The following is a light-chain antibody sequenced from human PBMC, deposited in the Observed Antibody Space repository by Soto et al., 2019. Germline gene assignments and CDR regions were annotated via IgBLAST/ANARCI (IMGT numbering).Light chain of an antibody. CDR3: QQFKSGTWT. Sequence: AIQMTQSPSSLSASVGDRVSITSRASQSIGTFLNWYQQKPGKAPKLLLYDVSSLESGVPSRFSGSGSGTEFILTINGLQPDDFATYFCQQFKSGTWTFGQGTKVDIK. CDR2: DVS. V-gene: IGKV1-13*02. CDR1: QSIGTF. J-gene: IGKJ1*01.